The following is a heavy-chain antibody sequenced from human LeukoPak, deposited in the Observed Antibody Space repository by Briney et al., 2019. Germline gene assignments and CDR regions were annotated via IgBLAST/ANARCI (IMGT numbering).Heavy chain of an antibody. CDR1: GGSISSYY. CDR3: ARQTDYGDYLFDY. V-gene: IGHV4-59*08. CDR2: IYYSGST. J-gene: IGHJ4*02. D-gene: IGHD4-17*01. Sequence: SETLSLTCTVSGGSISSYYWSWIRQPPGKGLEWIGYIYYSGSTNYNPSLKSRVTISVDTPKNQFSLKLSSVTAADTAVYYCARQTDYGDYLFDYWGQGTLVTVSS.